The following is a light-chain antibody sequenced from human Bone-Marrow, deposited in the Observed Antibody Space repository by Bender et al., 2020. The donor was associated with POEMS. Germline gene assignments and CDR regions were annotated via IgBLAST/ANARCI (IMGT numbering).Light chain of an antibody. V-gene: IGLV1-44*01. CDR3: SSWDDSLNGWV. Sequence: QSVLTQPPSASGTPGQSVTISCSGTSSNFGNNAANWYQHVPGTAPKLLIYSNNHRPSGVPDRFSASTSGTSASLAISGLHSDDEADYYCSSWDDSLNGWVFGGGTKLPVL. J-gene: IGLJ3*02. CDR1: SSNFGNNA. CDR2: SNN.